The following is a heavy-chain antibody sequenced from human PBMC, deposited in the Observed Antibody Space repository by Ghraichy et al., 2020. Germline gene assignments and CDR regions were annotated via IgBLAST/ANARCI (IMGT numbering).Heavy chain of an antibody. CDR1: GFTVSSNY. D-gene: IGHD6-13*01. V-gene: IGHV3-53*01. J-gene: IGHJ4*02. CDR3: ARVTSSSWSYRHDY. Sequence: GESLNISCAAPGFTVSSNYMSWVRQAPGKGLEWVSVIYSGGSTYYADSVKGRFTISRDNSKNTLYLQMNSLRAEDTAVYYCARVTSSSWSYRHDYWGQGTLVTVSS. CDR2: IYSGGST.